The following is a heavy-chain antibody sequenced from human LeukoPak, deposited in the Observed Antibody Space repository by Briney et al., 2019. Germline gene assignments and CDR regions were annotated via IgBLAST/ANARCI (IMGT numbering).Heavy chain of an antibody. CDR1: GFTFSSYG. CDR3: AKDQQRQQVRGQWLVPRYDYYYGMDV. J-gene: IGHJ6*02. CDR2: ISYDGSNK. Sequence: GGSLRLSCAASGFTFSSYGMHWVRQAPGKGLEWVAVISYDGSNKYYADSVKGRFTISRDNSKNTLYLQMNSLRAEDTAVYYCAKDQQRQQVRGQWLVPRYDYYYGMDVWGQGTTVTVSS. V-gene: IGHV3-30*18. D-gene: IGHD6-19*01.